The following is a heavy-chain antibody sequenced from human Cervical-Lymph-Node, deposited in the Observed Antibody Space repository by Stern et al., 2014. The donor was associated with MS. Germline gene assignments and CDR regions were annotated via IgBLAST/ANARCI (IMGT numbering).Heavy chain of an antibody. CDR1: GYTFTSYW. J-gene: IGHJ4*02. Sequence: EVQLVESGPEVKRPGESLKISCQASGYTFTSYWIGWVRQMPGKGLEWIAIIFPGGSDIRYSPSFQVQVTIAADKSTSTAYLQWNNLKASDASIYYCARQRYFDYWGQGTLVTVSS. CDR2: IFPGGSDI. CDR3: ARQRYFDY. V-gene: IGHV5-51*01.